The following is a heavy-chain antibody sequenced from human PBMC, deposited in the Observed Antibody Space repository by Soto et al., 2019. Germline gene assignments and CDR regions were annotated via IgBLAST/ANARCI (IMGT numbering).Heavy chain of an antibody. CDR3: TRPGENFDY. V-gene: IGHV3-73*01. Sequence: GGSLRLSCAASGFTFSGSAMHWARQASGKGLEWIGRIRSKAKNYATAYAASVKGRFIISRDDSKNTAYLQMNGLKTEDTAVYYCTRPGENFDYWGRGTLVTVSS. CDR2: IRSKAKNYAT. CDR1: GFTFSGSA. J-gene: IGHJ4*02.